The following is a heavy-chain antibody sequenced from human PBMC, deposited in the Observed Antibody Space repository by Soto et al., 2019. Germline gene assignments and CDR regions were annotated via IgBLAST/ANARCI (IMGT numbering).Heavy chain of an antibody. J-gene: IGHJ3*02. Sequence: SETLSLTCTVSGGSISSYYWSLIRQPPGKGLEWIGYIYYSGSTNYNPSLKSRVTISVDTSKNQFSLKLSSVTAADTAVYYCARDIYVDAFDIWGQGTMVTVSS. D-gene: IGHD3-10*02. CDR2: IYYSGST. V-gene: IGHV4-59*01. CDR3: ARDIYVDAFDI. CDR1: GGSISSYY.